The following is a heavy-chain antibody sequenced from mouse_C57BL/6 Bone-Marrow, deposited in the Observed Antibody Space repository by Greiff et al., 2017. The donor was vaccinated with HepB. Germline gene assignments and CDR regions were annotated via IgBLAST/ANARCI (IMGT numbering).Heavy chain of an antibody. D-gene: IGHD1-1*01. Sequence: DVQLQESGGDLVKPGGSLKLSCAASGFTFSSYGMSWVRQTPDKRLEWVATISSGGSYTYYPDSVKGRFTISRDNAKNTLYLQMSSLKSEDTAMYYCARRPYGSSWFAYWGQGTLVTVSA. CDR1: GFTFSSYG. CDR3: ARRPYGSSWFAY. J-gene: IGHJ3*01. V-gene: IGHV5-6*01. CDR2: ISSGGSYT.